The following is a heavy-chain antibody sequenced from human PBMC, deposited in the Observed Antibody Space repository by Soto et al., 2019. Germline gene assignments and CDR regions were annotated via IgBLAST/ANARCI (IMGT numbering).Heavy chain of an antibody. V-gene: IGHV3-30-3*01. CDR2: ISYDGHNK. CDR1: GFTFSSFA. D-gene: IGHD5-18*01. J-gene: IGHJ4*02. CDR3: ARDRGSSYHSYYCDY. Sequence: QVQLVESGGGVVQPGRSLRLSCAASGFTFSSFAMHWVRQAPGKGLEWVAVISYDGHNKYYADSVKGRFTISRDNSKNTLYLQMNSLRAEDTAVYYCARDRGSSYHSYYCDYWGQGTLVTVSS.